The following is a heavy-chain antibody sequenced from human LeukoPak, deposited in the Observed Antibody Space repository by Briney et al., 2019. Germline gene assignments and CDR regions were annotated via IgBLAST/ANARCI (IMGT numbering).Heavy chain of an antibody. Sequence: GGSLRLSCAASGFTFSSYGMSWVRQAPGKGLEWVSAISGSGGSTYYAASVKGRFTISRDNSKNTLYLQMNSLRAEDTAVYYCAKDRLYYYDSSGFWGQGTLVTVSS. D-gene: IGHD3-22*01. CDR1: GFTFSSYG. J-gene: IGHJ4*02. CDR2: ISGSGGST. CDR3: AKDRLYYYDSSGF. V-gene: IGHV3-23*01.